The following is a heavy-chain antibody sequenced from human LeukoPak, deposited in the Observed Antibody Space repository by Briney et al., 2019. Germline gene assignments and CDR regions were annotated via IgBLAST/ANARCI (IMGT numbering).Heavy chain of an antibody. CDR2: IQSKPDGGTA. Sequence: GGSLRLSCAASGFTFSKAWMNWVRQAPGKGLEWVGHIQSKPDGGTADYAAPVKGRFTISRDDSKNTQYLVINSLKTEDTAVYYCTTRGHLRGIDHWGQGTLVTVSS. CDR3: TTRGHLRGIDH. J-gene: IGHJ4*02. CDR1: GFTFSKAW. D-gene: IGHD3-10*01. V-gene: IGHV3-15*01.